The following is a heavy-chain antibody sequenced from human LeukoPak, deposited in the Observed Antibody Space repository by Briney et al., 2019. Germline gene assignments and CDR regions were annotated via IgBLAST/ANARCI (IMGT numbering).Heavy chain of an antibody. CDR1: GGSISSYY. CDR3: ARTYYDFWSGHRYYFDY. Sequence: SETLSLTCTVSGGSISSYYWSWIRQPPGKGLEWIGYIYCSGSTNCNPSLKSRVTISVDTSKNQFSLKLSSVTAADTAVYYCARTYYDFWSGHRYYFDYWGQGTLVTVSS. V-gene: IGHV4-59*01. CDR2: IYCSGST. J-gene: IGHJ4*02. D-gene: IGHD3-3*01.